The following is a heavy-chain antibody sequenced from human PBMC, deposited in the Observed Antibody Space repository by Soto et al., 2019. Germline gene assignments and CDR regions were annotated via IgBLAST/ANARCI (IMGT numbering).Heavy chain of an antibody. CDR2: INHSGST. D-gene: IGHD3-10*01. V-gene: IGHV4-34*01. J-gene: IGHJ4*02. CDR3: ARGRGHYYGSGSYPIPAY. Sequence: SETLSLTCAVYGGSFSGYYWSWIRQPPGKGLEWIGEINHSGSTNYNPSLKSRVTISVDTSKNQFSLKLSSVTAADTAVYYCARGRGHYYGSGSYPIPAYWGQGTLVTVSS. CDR1: GGSFSGYY.